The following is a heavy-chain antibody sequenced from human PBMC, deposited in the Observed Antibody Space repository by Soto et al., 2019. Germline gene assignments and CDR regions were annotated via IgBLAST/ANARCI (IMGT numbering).Heavy chain of an antibody. CDR1: GGSISTYY. D-gene: IGHD3-10*01. V-gene: IGHV4-59*01. CDR3: ARDGSERAAPY. CDR2: FYNGGTT. J-gene: IGHJ4*02. Sequence: QVQLQESGPGLVKPSETLSLTCTVSGGSISTYYWFWIRQPPGKGLEWIGVFYNGGTTNYSPSLKSRVTISVDTSKHQFSLKPNSVTAADTAVYYCARDGSERAAPYWGQGILVTVSS.